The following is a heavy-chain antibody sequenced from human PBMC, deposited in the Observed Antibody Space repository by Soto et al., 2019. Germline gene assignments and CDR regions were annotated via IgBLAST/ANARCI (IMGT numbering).Heavy chain of an antibody. CDR1: SDSISSGNW. CDR3: ARRMAAAGDWYFDL. V-gene: IGHV4-4*02. J-gene: IGHJ2*01. Sequence: QVQLQESGPGLVKPSGTLSLTCAVSSDSISSGNWGTWVRHPPGKGLEWIGEIYHSESTNYNPSRESRVTISVDKSKNEFSLNLNSVTPADTAMYYCARRMAAAGDWYFDLWGRGTLVAVSS. CDR2: IYHSEST. D-gene: IGHD6-13*01.